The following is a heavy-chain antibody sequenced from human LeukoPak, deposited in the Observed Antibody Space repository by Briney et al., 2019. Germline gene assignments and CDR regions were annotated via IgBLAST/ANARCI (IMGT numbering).Heavy chain of an antibody. D-gene: IGHD7-27*01. Sequence: PSETLSLTCTVSGGSISSYYWSWIRQPPGKGLEWIGYIYYSGSTNYNPSLKSRVTISIDTSKNQFSLKLSSVTAADTAMYYCARGRLLGMTLGPEYWGQGTLVTVSS. J-gene: IGHJ4*02. V-gene: IGHV4-59*01. CDR3: ARGRLLGMTLGPEY. CDR2: IYYSGST. CDR1: GGSISSYY.